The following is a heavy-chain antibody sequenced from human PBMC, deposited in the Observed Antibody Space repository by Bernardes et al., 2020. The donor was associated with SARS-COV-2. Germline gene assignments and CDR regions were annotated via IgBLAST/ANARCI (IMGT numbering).Heavy chain of an antibody. J-gene: IGHJ4*02. CDR2: IRCTGATA. V-gene: IGHV3-23*01. CDR3: AKSLAGYCYGSTCYWRPLDS. CDR1: GFTSSAYS. Sequence: GGTLRLSCAASGFTSSAYSMAWVRQAPGKGLEWVSIIRCTGATAHYADSVKGRFTVSRDNSNNILYLEMNSLRTEDTATYYCAKSLAGYCYGSTCYWRPLDSWGQGTLVTVSS. D-gene: IGHD2-15*01.